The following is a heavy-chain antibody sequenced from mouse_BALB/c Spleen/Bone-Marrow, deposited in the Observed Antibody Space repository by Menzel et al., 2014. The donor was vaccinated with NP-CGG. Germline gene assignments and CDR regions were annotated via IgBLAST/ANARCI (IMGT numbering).Heavy chain of an antibody. CDR3: TTLARNYFDY. Sequence: EVKLVESGTVLARPGASVKMSCKASGYTFTSYWMHWVKQRPGQGLEWIGTIYPGKSDTTYNQKFKGKAKLTAVTSTSTAYMELSSLTNGDSAVYYCTTLARNYFDYWGQGTTLTVSS. J-gene: IGHJ2*01. CDR1: GYTFTSYW. CDR2: IYPGKSDT. V-gene: IGHV1-5*01. D-gene: IGHD3-1*01.